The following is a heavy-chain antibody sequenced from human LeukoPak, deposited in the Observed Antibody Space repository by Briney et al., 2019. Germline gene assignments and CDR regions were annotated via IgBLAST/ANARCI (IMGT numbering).Heavy chain of an antibody. J-gene: IGHJ4*02. D-gene: IGHD2-2*01. Sequence: GGSLRLSCAASGFTFSSYAMSWVRQAPGKGLEWVSAISGGGGSAYYADSVKGRFTISRDNSKNTLYLQMNSLRAEDTAVYYCARGTCSSTSCSTDYWGQGTLVTVSS. V-gene: IGHV3-23*01. CDR1: GFTFSSYA. CDR3: ARGTCSSTSCSTDY. CDR2: ISGGGGSA.